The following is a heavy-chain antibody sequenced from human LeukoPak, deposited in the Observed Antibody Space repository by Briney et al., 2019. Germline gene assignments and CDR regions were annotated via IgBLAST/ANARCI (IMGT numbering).Heavy chain of an antibody. CDR3: ARVEYSSSSFWFDP. D-gene: IGHD6-6*01. CDR1: GYTFTSYA. J-gene: IGHJ5*02. V-gene: IGHV7-4-1*02. Sequence: ASVKVSCKASGYTFTSYAMNWVRQAPGQGLEWMGWINTNTGNPTYAQGFTGRFVFSLDTSVSTAYLQISSLKAEDTAVYYCARVEYSSSSFWFDPWGQGNLVTVSS. CDR2: INTNTGNP.